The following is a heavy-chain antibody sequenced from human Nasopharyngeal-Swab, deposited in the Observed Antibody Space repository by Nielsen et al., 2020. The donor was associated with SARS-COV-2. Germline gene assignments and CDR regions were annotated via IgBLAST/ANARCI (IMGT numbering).Heavy chain of an antibody. CDR3: ARRDRYCSGGSCYGENAFDI. D-gene: IGHD2-15*01. V-gene: IGHV4-59*01. CDR2: IYYSGST. CDR1: GGSISSYY. Sequence: SETLSLTCTVSGGSISSYYWSWIRQPPGKGLEWIGYIYYSGSTNYNPSLKSRVTISVDTSKNQFSLKLSSVTAADTAVYYCARRDRYCSGGSCYGENAFDIWGQGTMVTVSS. J-gene: IGHJ3*02.